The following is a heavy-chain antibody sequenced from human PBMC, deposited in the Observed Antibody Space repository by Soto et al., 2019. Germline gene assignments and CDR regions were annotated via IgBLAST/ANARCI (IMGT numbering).Heavy chain of an antibody. CDR1: GGTFSSYT. V-gene: IGHV1-69*02. CDR2: IIHILGIA. Sequence: VQLVQSVAEVKKPVSSVKVSCKASGGTFSSYTISWVRQAPGQGIEWMGRIIHILGIANYAQKFQGRVTITADKSTSTAYMVLSSLRSEDTAVYYCASSGGRYKLTQTVECAFDIWGQGTMVTVSS. J-gene: IGHJ3*02. D-gene: IGHD2-15*01. CDR3: ASSGGRYKLTQTVECAFDI.